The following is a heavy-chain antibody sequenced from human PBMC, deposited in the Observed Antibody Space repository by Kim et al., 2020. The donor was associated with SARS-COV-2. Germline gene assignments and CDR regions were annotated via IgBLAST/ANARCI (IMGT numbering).Heavy chain of an antibody. V-gene: IGHV3-48*02. J-gene: IGHJ3*02. CDR3: VRDRMGGAFDM. D-gene: IGHD3-16*01. Sequence: YYADSVEGRCTISKDNAKHSLLLQMNSLRDEDTARYYCVRDRMGGAFDMWGQGTMVTVSS.